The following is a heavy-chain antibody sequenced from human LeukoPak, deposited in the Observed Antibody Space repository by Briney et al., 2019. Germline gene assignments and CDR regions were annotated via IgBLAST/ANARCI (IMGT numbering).Heavy chain of an antibody. D-gene: IGHD3-10*01. CDR2: ISSSGSTI. V-gene: IGHV3-48*03. J-gene: IGHJ4*02. Sequence: PGGSLRVSCAASGFTFSSYEMNWVRQAPGEGLEWVSYISSSGSTIYYADSVKGRFTISRDNAKNSLYLQMNSLRAEDTAVYYCAREGYGSPDYWGQGNLVTVSS. CDR1: GFTFSSYE. CDR3: AREGYGSPDY.